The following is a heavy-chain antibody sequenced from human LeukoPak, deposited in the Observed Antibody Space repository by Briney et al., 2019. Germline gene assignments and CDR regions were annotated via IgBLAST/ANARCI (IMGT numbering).Heavy chain of an antibody. CDR2: ISSSGSTI. V-gene: IGHV3-11*01. CDR1: GFTFSDYY. Sequence: GGSLRLSCAASGFTFSDYYMSWIRQAPGKGLEWVSYISSSGSTIYYADSVKGRFTISRDNAKNTLYLQMNSLRAEDTAVYYCAKSPRVAGPFDYWGQGTLVTVSS. D-gene: IGHD6-19*01. J-gene: IGHJ4*02. CDR3: AKSPRVAGPFDY.